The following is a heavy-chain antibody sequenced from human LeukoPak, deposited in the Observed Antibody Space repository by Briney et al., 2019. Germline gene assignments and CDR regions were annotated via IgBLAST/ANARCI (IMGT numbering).Heavy chain of an antibody. CDR2: IYYSGST. D-gene: IGHD3-22*01. J-gene: IGHJ6*02. CDR1: GGSISSYY. CDR3: ARDLGSSGDYYYGMDV. Sequence: MASETLSLTCSVSGGSISSYYWSWIRQPPGKGLEWIGYIYYSGSTNYNPSLKSRVTISVDTSKNQFSLKLSSVTAADTAVYYCARDLGSSGDYYYGMDVWGQGTTVTVS. V-gene: IGHV4-59*01.